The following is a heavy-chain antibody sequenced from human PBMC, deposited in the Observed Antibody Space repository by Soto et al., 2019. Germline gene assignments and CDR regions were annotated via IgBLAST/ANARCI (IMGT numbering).Heavy chain of an antibody. Sequence: QVHLVQSGAEVKKPGASVKVSCKGSGYDFPTYGITWVRQAPGQGLEWMAWISAHNGNTDYAQKLQGRVTVTRDTPTSTAYMELRSLRSDDTAVYYCARGRYGDYWGQGALVTVSS. V-gene: IGHV1-18*01. D-gene: IGHD1-1*01. CDR3: ARGRYGDY. CDR2: ISAHNGNT. J-gene: IGHJ4*02. CDR1: GYDFPTYG.